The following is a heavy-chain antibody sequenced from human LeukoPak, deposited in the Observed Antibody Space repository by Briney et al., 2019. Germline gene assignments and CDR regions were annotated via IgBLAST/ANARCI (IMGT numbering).Heavy chain of an antibody. J-gene: IGHJ4*02. Sequence: ASVKVSCKASGGTFSTFSSYAISWVRQAPEQGLEWMGGIIPIFGTANYAQKFQGRVTMTRDTSISTAYMELSRLRSDDTAVYYCARGPYCSGGSCYPNHFDYWGQGTLVTVSS. D-gene: IGHD2-15*01. V-gene: IGHV1-69*05. CDR1: GGTFSTFSSYA. CDR3: ARGPYCSGGSCYPNHFDY. CDR2: IIPIFGTA.